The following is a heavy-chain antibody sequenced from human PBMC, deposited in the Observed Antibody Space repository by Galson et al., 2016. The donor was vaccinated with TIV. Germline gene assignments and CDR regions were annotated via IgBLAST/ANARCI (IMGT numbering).Heavy chain of an antibody. Sequence: SETLSLTCTVSGGSISSSTYDWGWIRQPPGKGLEWIGSIYYSGDTYYNPSLQSRVSISVDTSKIQFSLRLSSVTAADTAVYYCAREYYSSYYRSNWFDPWGQGTLVTVYS. J-gene: IGHJ5*02. V-gene: IGHV4-39*01. D-gene: IGHD6-19*01. CDR3: AREYYSSYYRSNWFDP. CDR1: GGSISSSTYD. CDR2: IYYSGDT.